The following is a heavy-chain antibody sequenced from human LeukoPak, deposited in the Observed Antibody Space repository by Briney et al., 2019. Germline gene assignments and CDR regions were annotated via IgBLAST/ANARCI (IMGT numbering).Heavy chain of an antibody. CDR2: IWYDGSNK. CDR3: AREKTKWYSSSWGLFDY. V-gene: IGHV3-33*01. Sequence: PGGSLRLSCAASGFTFSSYGMHWVRQAPGKGLEWVGVIWYDGSNKYYADSVKGRFTISRDNSKNTLYLQMNSLRAEDTAVYYCAREKTKWYSSSWGLFDYWGQGTLVTVSS. CDR1: GFTFSSYG. J-gene: IGHJ4*02. D-gene: IGHD6-13*01.